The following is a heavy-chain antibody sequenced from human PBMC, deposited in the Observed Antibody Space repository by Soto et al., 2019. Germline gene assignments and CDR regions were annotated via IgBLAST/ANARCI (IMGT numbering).Heavy chain of an antibody. J-gene: IGHJ4*02. CDR2: ISWNSGSI. CDR3: AKSLRGYYGDYCDY. D-gene: IGHD4-17*01. CDR1: GFTFDDYA. V-gene: IGHV3-9*01. Sequence: SLRLSCAAPGFTFDDYAMHWVRQAPGKGLEWVSGISWNSGSIGYADSVKGRFTISRDNAKNSLYLQMNSLRAEDTALYYCAKSLRGYYGDYCDYWGQGTLVTVSS.